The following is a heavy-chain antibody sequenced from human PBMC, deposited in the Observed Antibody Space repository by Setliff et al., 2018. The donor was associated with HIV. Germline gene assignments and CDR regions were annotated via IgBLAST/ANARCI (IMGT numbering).Heavy chain of an antibody. J-gene: IGHJ4*02. CDR1: GGSITSHY. CDR2: INYSGIT. D-gene: IGHD3-10*01. V-gene: IGHV4-59*11. CDR3: ARGAGAFGAKLDS. Sequence: KTSETLSLTCSISGGSITSHYWNWIRQPPGKGLEWIGSINYSGITNYNPSLKNRITISIDTSKNQFSLRLKSVTAADAAIYYCARGAGAFGAKLDSWGQGSLVTVSS.